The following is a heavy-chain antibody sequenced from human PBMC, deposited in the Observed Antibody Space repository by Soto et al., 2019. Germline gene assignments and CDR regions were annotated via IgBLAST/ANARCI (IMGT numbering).Heavy chain of an antibody. V-gene: IGHV4-59*12. D-gene: IGHD1-7*01. CDR3: ARGDWNYMPPGMDV. J-gene: IGHJ6*02. Sequence: PSETLSLTCTVSGDSISTAYWSWIRQPPGKRLEYIGFIYNGGSPNYNPSLESRVTISPDTSKNQFSLKLSSVTAADTAVYYCARGDWNYMPPGMDVWGQGTTVTVSS. CDR1: GDSISTAY. CDR2: IYNGGSP.